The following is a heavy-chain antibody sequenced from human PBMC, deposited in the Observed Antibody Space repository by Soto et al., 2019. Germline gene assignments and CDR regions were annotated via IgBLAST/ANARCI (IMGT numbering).Heavy chain of an antibody. Sequence: GGSLRLSCSASGFTFSSYAMHWVRQAPGKGLEYVSAISSNGGSTYYADSVKGRFTISRDNSKNTLYLQMNSLRAEDTAVYYCVKDPDRSSWDYGYWGQGTLVTVSS. J-gene: IGHJ4*02. CDR2: ISSNGGST. CDR1: GFTFSSYA. D-gene: IGHD6-13*01. CDR3: VKDPDRSSWDYGY. V-gene: IGHV3-64D*06.